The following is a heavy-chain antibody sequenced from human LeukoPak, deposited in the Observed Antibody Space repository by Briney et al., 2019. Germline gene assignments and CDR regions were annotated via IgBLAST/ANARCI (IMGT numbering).Heavy chain of an antibody. CDR3: ARVGKSSSWYNWFDP. V-gene: IGHV4-59*10. J-gene: IGHJ5*02. CDR1: GGSFSGYY. D-gene: IGHD6-13*01. Sequence: PSETLSPTCAVYGGSFSGYYWSWIRQPAGKGLEWIGRIYTSGSTNYNPSLKSRVTISVDTSKNQFSLKLSSVTAADTAVYYCARVGKSSSWYNWFDPWGQGTLVTVSS. CDR2: IYTSGST.